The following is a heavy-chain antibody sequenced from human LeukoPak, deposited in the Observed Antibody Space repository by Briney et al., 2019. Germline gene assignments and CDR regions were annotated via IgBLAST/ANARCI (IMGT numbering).Heavy chain of an antibody. Sequence: PGGSLRLSCAASGFTFSSYAMHWVRQAPGKGLEWVAVISYDGSNKYYADSVKGRFTISRDISNNTLYLQMTSLRAEDTAVYYCARDRPRHYDSGYDAFDIWGQGTMVTVSS. CDR1: GFTFSSYA. V-gene: IGHV3-30-3*01. D-gene: IGHD3-22*01. CDR3: ARDRPRHYDSGYDAFDI. CDR2: ISYDGSNK. J-gene: IGHJ3*02.